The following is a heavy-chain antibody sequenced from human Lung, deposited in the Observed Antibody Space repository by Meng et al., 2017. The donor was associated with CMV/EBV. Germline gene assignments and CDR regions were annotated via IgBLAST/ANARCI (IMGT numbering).Heavy chain of an antibody. D-gene: IGHD2-21*01. CDR3: ARDVSPRSSAYFAIYYLYALDV. CDR2: ISSSGTYI. V-gene: IGHV3-21*01. CDR1: GFTFRSYS. J-gene: IGHJ6*02. Sequence: GESLKISCAASGFTFRSYSMNWVRQAPGKGLEWVSSISSSGTYIYYADSVKGRFTISRDNAQNSLYLQMNSLRAEDTAVYYCARDVSPRSSAYFAIYYLYALDVWGQGTTVTVSS.